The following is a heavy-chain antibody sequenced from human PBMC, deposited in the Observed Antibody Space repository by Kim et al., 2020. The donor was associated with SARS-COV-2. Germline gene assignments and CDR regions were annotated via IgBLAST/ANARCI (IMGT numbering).Heavy chain of an antibody. J-gene: IGHJ4*02. CDR3: ARGSVGATDFDY. Sequence: YSAEPVKRRFPISRANAKKSLYLQMNSLRAEDTAVYYCARGSVGATDFDYWGQGTLVTVSS. V-gene: IGHV3-21*01. D-gene: IGHD1-26*01.